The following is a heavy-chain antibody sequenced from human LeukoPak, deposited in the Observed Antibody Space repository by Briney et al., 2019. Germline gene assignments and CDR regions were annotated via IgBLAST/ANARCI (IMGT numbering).Heavy chain of an antibody. V-gene: IGHV3-20*04. CDR2: INWNGGST. D-gene: IGHD6-13*01. J-gene: IGHJ6*03. Sequence: GGSLRLSCAASGFTFDDYGMSWVRQAPGKGLEWVSGINWNGGSTGYADSVKGRFTISRDNAKNSLYLQMNSLRAEDTAVYYCARAYHAAAAGFYYYYYYMDVWGKGTTVTISS. CDR1: GFTFDDYG. CDR3: ARAYHAAAAGFYYYYYYMDV.